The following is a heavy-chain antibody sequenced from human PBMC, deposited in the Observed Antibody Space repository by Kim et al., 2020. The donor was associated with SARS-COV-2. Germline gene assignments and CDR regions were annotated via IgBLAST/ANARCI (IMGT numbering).Heavy chain of an antibody. CDR1: GLIFSEHA. J-gene: IGHJ5*02. CDR3: ASGTRHRSVSVFDH. CDR2: MSATTGGTK. Sequence: GGSLRLSCSVSGLIFSEHAMNWVRQAPGKGLEWVAGMSATTGGTKHYSESVRGRFTISRDNSRNTLYLQMTSLRAEDTALYFCASGTRHRSVSVFDHWG. V-gene: IGHV3-23*01. D-gene: IGHD2-21*01.